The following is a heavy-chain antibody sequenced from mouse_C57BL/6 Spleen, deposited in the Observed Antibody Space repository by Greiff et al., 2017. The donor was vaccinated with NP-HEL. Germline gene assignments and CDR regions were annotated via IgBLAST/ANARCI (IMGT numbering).Heavy chain of an antibody. V-gene: IGHV5-16*01. CDR3: ARTYYGNYDWYFDV. CDR2: INYDGSST. J-gene: IGHJ1*03. D-gene: IGHD2-10*01. CDR1: GFTFSDYY. Sequence: EVMLVESEGGLVQPGSSMKLSCTASGFTFSDYYMAWVRQVPEKGLEWVANINYDGSSTYYLDSLKSRFIISRDNAKNILYLQMSSLKSEDTATYYCARTYYGNYDWYFDVWGTGTTVTVSS.